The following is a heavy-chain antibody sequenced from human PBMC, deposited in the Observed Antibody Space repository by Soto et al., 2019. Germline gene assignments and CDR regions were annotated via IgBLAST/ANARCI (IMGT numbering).Heavy chain of an antibody. Sequence: QVQLVQSGAEVKKPGSSVKVSCKASGGTFSSYAISWVRQAPGQGLEWMGGIIPIFGTANYAQKFQGRVTITADESTSTADMELSSLRSEDTAVYYCATNMVRGVIDPYGMDVWGQGTTVTVSS. CDR3: ATNMVRGVIDPYGMDV. CDR1: GGTFSSYA. V-gene: IGHV1-69*01. CDR2: IIPIFGTA. D-gene: IGHD3-10*01. J-gene: IGHJ6*01.